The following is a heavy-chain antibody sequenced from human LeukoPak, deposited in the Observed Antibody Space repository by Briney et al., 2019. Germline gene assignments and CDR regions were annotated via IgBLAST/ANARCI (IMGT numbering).Heavy chain of an antibody. CDR3: ARGGDCSSTSCSLPFDY. D-gene: IGHD2-2*03. J-gene: IGHJ4*02. Sequence: SGGSLRLSCAASGFTFSDYAMHWVRQAPGKGLEWVAVISYDGSNKYYADSVNGRFTISRDKAKNKLYLQMNSLRTEDKAVYYCARGGDCSSTSCSLPFDYWGQGTMVTVSS. V-gene: IGHV3-30-3*01. CDR2: ISYDGSNK. CDR1: GFTFSDYA.